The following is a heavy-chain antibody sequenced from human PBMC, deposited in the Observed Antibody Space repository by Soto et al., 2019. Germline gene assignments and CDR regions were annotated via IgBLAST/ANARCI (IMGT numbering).Heavy chain of an antibody. CDR1: GGSFSGYY. CDR3: ARGRRTLHYCSSTSCYFDAFDI. J-gene: IGHJ3*02. V-gene: IGHV4-34*01. D-gene: IGHD2-2*01. Sequence: SETLSLTCAVYGGSFSGYYWSWIRQPPGKGLEWIGEINHSGSTNYNPSLKSRVTISVDTSKNQFSLKLSSVTAADTAVYYCARGRRTLHYCSSTSCYFDAFDIWGQGTMVTVSS. CDR2: INHSGST.